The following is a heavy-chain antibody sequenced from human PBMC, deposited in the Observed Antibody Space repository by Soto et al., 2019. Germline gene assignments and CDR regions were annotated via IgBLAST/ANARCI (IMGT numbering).Heavy chain of an antibody. D-gene: IGHD6-13*01. CDR2: ISGSTTGI. Sequence: QVQLVESGGGLVKPGGSLRLSCAASGFTFRDYYMAWIRQAPGKGLEWISYISGSTTGIYYADSVKGRFTISRDNAETTLYLQRSGRRAEDTAVYYCARVAAVGIYYFDYWGQGTLVTVSS. V-gene: IGHV3-11*01. J-gene: IGHJ4*02. CDR3: ARVAAVGIYYFDY. CDR1: GFTFRDYY.